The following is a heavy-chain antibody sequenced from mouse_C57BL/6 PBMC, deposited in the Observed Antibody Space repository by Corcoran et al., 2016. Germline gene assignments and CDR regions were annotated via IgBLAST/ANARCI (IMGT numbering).Heavy chain of an antibody. CDR3: AISSITTVVDYAMDY. V-gene: IGHV1-80*01. CDR2: IYPGDGDT. Sequence: QVQLQQSGAELVKPGASVKISCKASGYAFSSYWMNWVKQRPGKGLEWIGQIYPGDGDTNYNGKFKGKATLTADKSSSTAYMQLSSLTSEDSAVDFCAISSITTVVDYAMDYWGQGTSVTVSS. D-gene: IGHD1-1*01. J-gene: IGHJ4*01. CDR1: GYAFSSYW.